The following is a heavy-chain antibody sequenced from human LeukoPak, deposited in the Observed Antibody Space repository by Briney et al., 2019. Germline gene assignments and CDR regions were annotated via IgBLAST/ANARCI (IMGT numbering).Heavy chain of an antibody. CDR1: GYTFTSYY. CDR2: IIPIFGTA. J-gene: IGHJ5*02. Sequence: SVKVSCKASGYTFTSYYMHWVRQAPGQGLEWMGGIIPIFGTANYAQKFQGRVTITADESTSTAYMELSSLRSEDTAVYYCARESCSGGSCYSGINWFDPWGQGTLVTVSS. V-gene: IGHV1-69*13. CDR3: ARESCSGGSCYSGINWFDP. D-gene: IGHD2-15*01.